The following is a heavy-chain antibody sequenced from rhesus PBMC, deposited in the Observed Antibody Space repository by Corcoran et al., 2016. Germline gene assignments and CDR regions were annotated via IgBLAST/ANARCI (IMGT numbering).Heavy chain of an antibody. J-gene: IGHJ4*01. D-gene: IGHD4-4*01. CDR2: IFGNSGNS. V-gene: IGHV4-80*01. CDR3: ARSGYGSGGVY. Sequence: QVQLQESGPGLVKPSETLSLTCAVSGASLSSYWWSWIRQPPGKGLEWIGGIFGNSGNSYYNPSLKGRVIISKDASKNQFSLKLSSVTAADTAVYYCARSGYGSGGVYWGQGILVTVSS. CDR1: GASLSSYW.